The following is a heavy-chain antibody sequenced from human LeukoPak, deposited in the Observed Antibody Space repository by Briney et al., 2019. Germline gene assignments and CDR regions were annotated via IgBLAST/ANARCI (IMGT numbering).Heavy chain of an antibody. D-gene: IGHD3-22*01. CDR1: VAADSSYG. V-gene: IGHV1-69*06. J-gene: IGHJ3*01. Sequence: ASVKLSCKASVAADSSYGISWFRHSPGQGLEWMGRIIPIFGTANYAQKFQGRVTITADKSTSTAYMELSSLRSEDTAVYSWGKDNDSSGDCIYDAFDVWGQGTMVTVSS. CDR2: IIPIFGTA. CDR3: GKDNDSSGDCIYDAFDV.